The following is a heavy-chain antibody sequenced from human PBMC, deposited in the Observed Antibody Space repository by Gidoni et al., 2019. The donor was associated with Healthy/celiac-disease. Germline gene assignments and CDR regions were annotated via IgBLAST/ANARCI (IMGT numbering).Heavy chain of an antibody. V-gene: IGHV3-48*02. CDR1: GFTFSGYS. CDR3: ARVVLSGSLKY. CDR2: ISRSSITI. Sequence: EVQLVESGGGLVQPGGPLRLSCAASGFTFSGYSMNWVRQAPGQGLEWVSYISRSSITIYYADSVKGRFTISRDKAKNSLYRQMNSLRDEDTAVYYCARVVLSGSLKYWGQGTLVTVSS. D-gene: IGHD1-26*01. J-gene: IGHJ4*02.